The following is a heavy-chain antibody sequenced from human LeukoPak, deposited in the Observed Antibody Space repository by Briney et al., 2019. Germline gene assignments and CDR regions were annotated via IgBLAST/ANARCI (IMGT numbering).Heavy chain of an antibody. J-gene: IGHJ5*02. CDR2: IYYSGST. CDR3: ARDGAYYYDSSGYSNWFDP. D-gene: IGHD3-22*01. V-gene: IGHV4-31*03. Sequence: SETLSLTCTASGGSISSGGYYWSWIRQHPGKGLEWIGYIYYSGSTYYNPSLKSRVTISVDTSKNQFSLKLSSVTAADTAVYYCARDGAYYYDSSGYSNWFDPWGQGTLVTVSS. CDR1: GGSISSGGYY.